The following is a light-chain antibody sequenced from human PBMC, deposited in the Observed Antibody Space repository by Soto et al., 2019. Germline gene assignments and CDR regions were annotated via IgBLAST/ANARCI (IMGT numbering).Light chain of an antibody. CDR3: SSYTSSNARG. J-gene: IGLJ1*01. V-gene: IGLV2-14*01. CDR1: SSDIGGYNY. Sequence: QSVLTQPASVSRSPGQSITISRTGGSSDIGGYNYVSWFQQHPGKAPKLMTYEVTNRPSAVSNRFSGSKSGSTASLTISGLEAEDEADYYCSSYTSSNARGFGSGSKVT. CDR2: EVT.